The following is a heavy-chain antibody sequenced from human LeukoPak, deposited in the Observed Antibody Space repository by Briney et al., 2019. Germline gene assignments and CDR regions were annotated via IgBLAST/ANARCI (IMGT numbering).Heavy chain of an antibody. D-gene: IGHD3-3*01. V-gene: IGHV1-24*01. CDR1: GYSLSELS. CDR3: ARRGGVVKNDY. Sequence: ASVKVSCKVSGYSLSELSLHWVRQAPGKGLEWMGSFDPENNKRMYAQKFQGGVTMTEDTSTGTAYMELSGLRSEDTAVYYCARRGGVVKNDYWGQGTLVTVSS. CDR2: FDPENNKR. J-gene: IGHJ4*02.